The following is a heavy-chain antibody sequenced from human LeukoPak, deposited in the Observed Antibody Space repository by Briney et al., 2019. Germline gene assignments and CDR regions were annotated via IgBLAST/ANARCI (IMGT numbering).Heavy chain of an antibody. J-gene: IGHJ4*02. D-gene: IGHD3-22*01. Sequence: ASVNVSCKASGYTFTSYGISWVRQAPGQGLEWMGWISAYNGNTNYAQKLQGRVTMTTDTSTSTAYMELRSLRSDDTAVYYCARVGHYDSSGNEKPIDYWGQGTLVTVSS. V-gene: IGHV1-18*01. CDR2: ISAYNGNT. CDR3: ARVGHYDSSGNEKPIDY. CDR1: GYTFTSYG.